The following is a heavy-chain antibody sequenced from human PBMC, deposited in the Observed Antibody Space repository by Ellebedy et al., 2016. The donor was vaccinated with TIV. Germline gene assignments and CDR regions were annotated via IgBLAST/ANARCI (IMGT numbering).Heavy chain of an antibody. D-gene: IGHD3-10*01. Sequence: WVRQTPGKGLEWIGNRYYSGTTFYNPSLKSRASITIDTSKNHFSLKLKSVTAADTAVYYCARVVYFGSGSYSYFDFWGQGTLVTVSS. V-gene: IGHV4-39*07. CDR3: ARVVYFGSGSYSYFDF. J-gene: IGHJ4*02. CDR2: RYYSGTT.